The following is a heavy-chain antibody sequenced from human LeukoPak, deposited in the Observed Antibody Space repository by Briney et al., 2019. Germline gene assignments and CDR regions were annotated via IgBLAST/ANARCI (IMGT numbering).Heavy chain of an antibody. CDR2: IYYSGST. J-gene: IGHJ5*02. CDR3: ARSGPTQGPRRSNWFDH. CDR1: GGSLISGGPY. V-gene: IGHV4-31*03. Sequence: PSETLSLTCTVSGGSLISGGPYWGWIRQHPGQGLEWIEYIYYSGSTYYNPSLRSRLSISVDTSKSQFSLHLHSVTAADTAVYYYARSGPTQGPRRSNWFDHWGQGTLVTVSS.